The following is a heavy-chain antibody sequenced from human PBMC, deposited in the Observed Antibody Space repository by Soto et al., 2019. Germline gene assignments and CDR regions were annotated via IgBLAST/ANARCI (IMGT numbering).Heavy chain of an antibody. V-gene: IGHV3-7*01. Sequence: PGGSLRLSCAASGFTFSTYWMTWVRQAPGKGLEWVANINQDGSETYSVDSVKGRFTISRDNAKNSLYLQMNSLRAEDTAVYYCARWSYLDYWGQGTRVTVSS. CDR1: GFTFSTYW. CDR2: INQDGSET. J-gene: IGHJ4*02. D-gene: IGHD3-3*01. CDR3: ARWSYLDY.